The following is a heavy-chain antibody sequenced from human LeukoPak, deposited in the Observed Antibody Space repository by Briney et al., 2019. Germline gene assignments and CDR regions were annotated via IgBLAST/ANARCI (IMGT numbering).Heavy chain of an antibody. CDR3: ALRNYYDSSGYWASYYYGMDV. CDR2: IDSSDFYT. CDR1: GYSFTSYW. Sequence: GDCRKISCQGSGYSFTSYWISWVRPMPGKGLEWMGRIDSSDFYTNYSPSFQGHVTISADKSISTAYLQWSSLKASDTAMYYCALRNYYDSSGYWASYYYGMDVWGQGTTVTVSS. D-gene: IGHD3-22*01. J-gene: IGHJ6*02. V-gene: IGHV5-10-1*01.